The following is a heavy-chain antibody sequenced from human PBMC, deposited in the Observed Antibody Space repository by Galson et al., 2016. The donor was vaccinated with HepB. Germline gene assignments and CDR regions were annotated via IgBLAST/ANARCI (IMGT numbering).Heavy chain of an antibody. V-gene: IGHV3-74*01. D-gene: IGHD6-13*01. CDR2: INSDGSTT. CDR1: GLTFNTYW. J-gene: IGHJ6*02. CDR3: AREAKLAAPDYYGMDV. Sequence: SLRLSCAASGLTFNTYWLGWVRQGPGKGLVWVSRINSDGSTTTYADSVKGRFTISRDNAKKTLYLQMNSQRSEDTAVYYCAREAKLAAPDYYGMDVWGQGTTVTVSS.